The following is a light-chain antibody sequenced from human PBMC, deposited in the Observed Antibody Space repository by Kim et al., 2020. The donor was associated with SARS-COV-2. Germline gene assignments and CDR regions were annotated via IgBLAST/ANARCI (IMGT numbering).Light chain of an antibody. CDR1: QGISNY. J-gene: IGKJ1*01. CDR2: TAS. Sequence: DLQMTQSPSSLSAFVGDRVTITCRASQGISNYLAWYQQKPGKVPKLLIYTASTLQSGVPSRFSGSGSGTDFTLTISSLQPEDVATYYCQKYNSAPRTFGQGTKVDIK. CDR3: QKYNSAPRT. V-gene: IGKV1-27*01.